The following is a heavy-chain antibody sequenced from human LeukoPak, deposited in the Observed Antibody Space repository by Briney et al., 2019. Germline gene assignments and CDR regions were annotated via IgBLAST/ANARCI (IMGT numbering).Heavy chain of an antibody. CDR1: GFTFSGYA. CDR2: ISGNGGSP. J-gene: IGHJ6*02. D-gene: IGHD6-13*01. V-gene: IGHV3-23*01. Sequence: TGGSLRPSCAASGFTFSGYAMSWVRQAPGKGLEWVSGISGNGGSPYYADSVKGRFTISRDNSKNALYLQMNSLRVEDTAVYYCAKRQGESSWCQNFYYGLDVWGQGTTVTVSS. CDR3: AKRQGESSWCQNFYYGLDV.